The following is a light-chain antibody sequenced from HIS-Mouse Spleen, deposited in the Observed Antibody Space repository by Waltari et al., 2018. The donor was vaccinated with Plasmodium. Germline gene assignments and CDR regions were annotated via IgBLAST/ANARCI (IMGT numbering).Light chain of an antibody. CDR2: DVS. J-gene: IGLJ3*02. CDR1: SSDVGGYNY. Sequence: QSALTQPASVSGSPGQSITISCTGTSSDVGGYNYVSWYQQHPGKAPKLMIYDVSNRPSGVSNRFSGSKSGNTASLTISGLQAEVEADYYCSSYTSSSLWVFGGGTKLTVL. CDR3: SSYTSSSLWV. V-gene: IGLV2-14*03.